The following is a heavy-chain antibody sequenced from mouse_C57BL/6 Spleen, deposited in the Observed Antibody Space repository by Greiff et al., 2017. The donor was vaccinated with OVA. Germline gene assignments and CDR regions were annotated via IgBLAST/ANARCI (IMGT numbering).Heavy chain of an antibody. CDR1: GYTFTSYW. CDR2: IDPSDSYT. V-gene: IGHV1-69*01. Sequence: VQLQQPGAELVMPGASVKLSCKASGYTFTSYWMHWVKQRPGQGLEWIGEIDPSDSYTNYNQKFKGKSTLTVDKSSSTAYMQLSSLTSEDSAVYYCARSDRGYYYFDYWGQGTTLTVSS. CDR3: ARSDRGYYYFDY. D-gene: IGHD2-14*01. J-gene: IGHJ2*01.